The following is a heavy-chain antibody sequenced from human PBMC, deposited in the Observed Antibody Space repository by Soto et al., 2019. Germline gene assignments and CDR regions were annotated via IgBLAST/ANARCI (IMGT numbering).Heavy chain of an antibody. D-gene: IGHD3-10*01. J-gene: IGHJ4*02. Sequence: EVQLLESGGGLVQPGGSLRLSCAASGFTFSSYAMSWVRQAPGKGLEWVSAISGSGGSTYYAESVKGLFTIPRDNSKNTLYQKMTSLRAGDTGVYYCAKLPWFGEFDYWGEGTLVTVST. CDR3: AKLPWFGEFDY. CDR2: ISGSGGST. CDR1: GFTFSSYA. V-gene: IGHV3-23*01.